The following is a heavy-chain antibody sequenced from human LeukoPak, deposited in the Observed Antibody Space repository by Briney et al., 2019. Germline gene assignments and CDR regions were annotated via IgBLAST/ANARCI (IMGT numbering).Heavy chain of an antibody. V-gene: IGHV3-15*01. CDR3: TTDLVPYYYDSNDAFDI. Sequence: SGGSLRLSCAASGFTFSNAWMSWVRQAPGKGLEWVGRIKSKTDGGTTDYAAPVKGRFTISRDDSKNTLYLQMNSLKTEDTAVYYCTTDLVPYYYDSNDAFDIWGQGTMVTVSS. CDR2: IKSKTDGGTT. CDR1: GFTFSNAW. J-gene: IGHJ3*02. D-gene: IGHD3-22*01.